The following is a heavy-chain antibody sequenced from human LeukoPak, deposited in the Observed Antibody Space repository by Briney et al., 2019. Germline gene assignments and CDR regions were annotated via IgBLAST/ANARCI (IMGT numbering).Heavy chain of an antibody. J-gene: IGHJ6*03. CDR1: GFTVSSNY. V-gene: IGHV3-53*01. CDR2: IYSGGST. D-gene: IGHD3-10*01. CDR3: ASGSGSYRTPYYYMDV. Sequence: TGGSLRLSCVASGFTVSSNYMSWVRQAPGKGLEWVSVIYSGGSTYYADSVKGRFTISRDNSKNTLYLQMNSLRAKDTAVYYCASGSGSYRTPYYYMDVWGTGTTVTVSS.